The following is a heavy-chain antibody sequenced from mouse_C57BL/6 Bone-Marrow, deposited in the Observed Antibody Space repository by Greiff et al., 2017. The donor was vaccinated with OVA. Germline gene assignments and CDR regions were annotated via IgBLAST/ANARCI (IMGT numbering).Heavy chain of an antibody. CDR2: ISYDGSN. CDR3: ARDGYDDYFDY. CDR1: GYSITSGYS. J-gene: IGHJ2*01. V-gene: IGHV3-6*01. Sequence: EVHLVESGPGLVKPSQSLSLTCSVTGYSITSGYSWNWIRQFPGNKLEWMGYISYDGSNNYNPSLKNRISITRDTSKNQFFLKLNSVTTEDTATYYCARDGYDDYFDYWGQGTTLTVSS. D-gene: IGHD2-2*01.